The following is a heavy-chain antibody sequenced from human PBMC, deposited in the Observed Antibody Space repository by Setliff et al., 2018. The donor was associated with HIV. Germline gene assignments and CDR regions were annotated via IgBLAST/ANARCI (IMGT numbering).Heavy chain of an antibody. J-gene: IGHJ4*02. CDR1: GGSISSHY. D-gene: IGHD3-3*01. V-gene: IGHV4-59*11. CDR3: ARVDYNFWSGYNFVFDY. Sequence: SETLSLTCTVSGGSISSHYWSWIRQPPGKGLEWIGSIYYSGSTNYNPSLKSRVTISVDTSKNQFSLKLSSVTAADMAVYYCARVDYNFWSGYNFVFDYWGQGTLVTVSS. CDR2: IYYSGST.